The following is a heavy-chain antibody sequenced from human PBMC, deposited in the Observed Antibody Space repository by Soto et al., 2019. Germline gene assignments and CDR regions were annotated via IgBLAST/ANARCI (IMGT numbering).Heavy chain of an antibody. CDR2: IWYDGSNK. CDR1: GFTFSSYG. Sequence: QVQLVESGGGVVQPGRSLRLSCAASGFTFSSYGMHWVRQAPGKGLERVAVIWYDGSNKYYADSVKGRFTISRDNSRNTLYLQMNSLSAEDTAVYYCASDLYRGYYDSSVTDYWGQGTLVTVSS. CDR3: ASDLYRGYYDSSVTDY. J-gene: IGHJ4*02. V-gene: IGHV3-33*01. D-gene: IGHD3-22*01.